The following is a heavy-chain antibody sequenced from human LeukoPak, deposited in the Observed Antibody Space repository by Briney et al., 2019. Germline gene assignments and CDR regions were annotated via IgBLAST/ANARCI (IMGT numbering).Heavy chain of an antibody. D-gene: IGHD3-16*02. J-gene: IGHJ4*02. CDR2: ISSSSSYI. Sequence: GGSLRLSCAASGFTFSSYSMNWVRQAPGQGLEWVSSISSSSSYIYYADSVKGRFTISRDNAKNSLYLQMNSLRAEDTAVYYCARDPSDYVWGSYRYPFDYWGQGTLVTVSS. V-gene: IGHV3-21*01. CDR1: GFTFSSYS. CDR3: ARDPSDYVWGSYRYPFDY.